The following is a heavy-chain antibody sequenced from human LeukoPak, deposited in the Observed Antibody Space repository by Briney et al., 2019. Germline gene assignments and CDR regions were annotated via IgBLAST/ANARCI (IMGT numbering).Heavy chain of an antibody. CDR2: ISGSGVDT. CDR3: ASGTYRLGDY. J-gene: IGHJ4*02. D-gene: IGHD3-10*01. V-gene: IGHV3-23*01. Sequence: PGGSLRLSCAASGFSFSPYAMSWVRQAPGKGLEWVSGISGSGVDTHYADSVKGRFRISRDNSKNTLYLQLNSLRAEDTAVYYCASGTYRLGDYWGLGTLVTVSS. CDR1: GFSFSPYA.